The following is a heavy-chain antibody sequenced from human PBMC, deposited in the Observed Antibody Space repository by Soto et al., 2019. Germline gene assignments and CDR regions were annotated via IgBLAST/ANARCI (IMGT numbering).Heavy chain of an antibody. CDR1: GFTFSDYY. D-gene: IGHD3-10*01. Sequence: QVQLVESGGGLVKPGGSLRLSRAASGFTFSDYYMSWIRQAPGKGLEWVSYISSSSRYTNYADSVKGRFTISKDNAKKSLYLQMSSLRVEDTAVYYCARHKLYGSGTGAGYGMDVWGQGTTVTVSS. CDR2: ISSSSRYT. J-gene: IGHJ6*02. V-gene: IGHV3-11*05. CDR3: ARHKLYGSGTGAGYGMDV.